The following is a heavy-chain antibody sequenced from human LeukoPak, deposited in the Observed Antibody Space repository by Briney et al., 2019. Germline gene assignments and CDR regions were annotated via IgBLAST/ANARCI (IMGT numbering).Heavy chain of an antibody. Sequence: SETLSLTCAVYGGSFSGYYWSWIRQPPGKGLEWIGEINHSGSTNYNSSLKSRVTISVDTSKNQFSLKLSSVTAADTAVYYCARGVRFDYWGQGTLVTVSS. CDR3: ARGVRFDY. CDR2: INHSGST. CDR1: GGSFSGYY. J-gene: IGHJ4*02. V-gene: IGHV4-34*01.